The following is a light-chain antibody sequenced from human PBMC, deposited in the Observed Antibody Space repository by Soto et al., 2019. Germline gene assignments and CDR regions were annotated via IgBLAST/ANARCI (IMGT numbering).Light chain of an antibody. J-gene: IGKJ4*01. CDR3: LYVYRFPLS. Sequence: DIGLTQSSSSLSESARDRFTITCRATQNIMISLNWYQQKPGKAPKFLIYAASTLQSGVPSRFTGSGSGSDFTLPNTSSQPEHCAPYYSLYVYRFPLSFGVGTKVDI. V-gene: IGKV1-39*01. CDR1: QNIMIS. CDR2: AAS.